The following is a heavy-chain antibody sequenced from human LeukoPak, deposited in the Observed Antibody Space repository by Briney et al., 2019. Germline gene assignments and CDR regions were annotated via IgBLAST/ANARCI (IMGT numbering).Heavy chain of an antibody. CDR3: ARDGPYSSGITTEYYLDY. D-gene: IGHD6-19*01. V-gene: IGHV1-2*02. Sequence: ASVKVSCKASGYTFTGYYMHLVRQAPGQGLEWMGWINPNSGGTNYAQKFQGRVTMTRDTSISTAYMELSRLRSDDTAVYYCARDGPYSSGITTEYYLDYWGQGTLVTVSS. CDR2: INPNSGGT. CDR1: GYTFTGYY. J-gene: IGHJ4*02.